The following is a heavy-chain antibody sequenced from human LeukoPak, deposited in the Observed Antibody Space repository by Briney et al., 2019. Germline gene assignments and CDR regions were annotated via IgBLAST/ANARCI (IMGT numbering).Heavy chain of an antibody. CDR1: GASISTYY. Sequence: SETLSLTCIVSGASISTYYWGWIRQPPEKRPEWIGHISYSGGTNYNPSLKSRVTISMDTSKNQFSLNLSSVTAADTAVYYCARVPDTSGYFYYFDYWGRGTLVTVSS. CDR2: ISYSGGT. D-gene: IGHD3-22*01. V-gene: IGHV4-59*01. J-gene: IGHJ4*02. CDR3: ARVPDTSGYFYYFDY.